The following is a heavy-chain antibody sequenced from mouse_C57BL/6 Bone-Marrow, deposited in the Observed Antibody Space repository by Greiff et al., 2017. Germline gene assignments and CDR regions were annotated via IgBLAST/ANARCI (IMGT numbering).Heavy chain of an antibody. CDR2: IYPRSGNT. J-gene: IGHJ3*01. CDR3: ARQIYYYGSSSWFAY. Sequence: VQLQQSGAELARPGASVKLSCKASGYTFTSYGISWVKQRTGQGLEWIGEIYPRSGNTYYNEKFKGKATLTADKSSSTAYMELRSLTSEDSAVYFCARQIYYYGSSSWFAYWGQGTLVTVSA. V-gene: IGHV1-81*01. D-gene: IGHD1-1*01. CDR1: GYTFTSYG.